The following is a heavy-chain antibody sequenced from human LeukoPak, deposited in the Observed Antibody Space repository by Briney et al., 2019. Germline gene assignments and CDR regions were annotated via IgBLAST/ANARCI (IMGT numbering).Heavy chain of an antibody. CDR2: IYPGDSDT. J-gene: IGHJ4*02. CDR1: GYSFTSYW. V-gene: IGHV5-51*01. CDR3: ARRIGLLWFGESYFDY. D-gene: IGHD3-10*01. Sequence: KVGESLKISCKGSGYSFTSYWIGWVRQMPGKGLEWMGIIYPGDSDTRYSPSFQGQVTISADKSISAAYLQWSSLKASDTAMYYCARRIGLLWFGESYFDYWGQGTLVTVSS.